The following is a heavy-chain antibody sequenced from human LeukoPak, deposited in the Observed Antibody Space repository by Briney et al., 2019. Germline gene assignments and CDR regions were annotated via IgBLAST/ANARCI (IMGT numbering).Heavy chain of an antibody. CDR2: IYSDGRT. J-gene: IGHJ3*02. CDR3: ARSRAGSGSYFGAFDI. V-gene: IGHV3-53*01. CDR1: GFTFSSFW. D-gene: IGHD3-10*01. Sequence: GGSLRLSCVASGFTFSSFWMSWVRQAPGKGLEWVSVIYSDGRTYYTDSVKGRFTISRDNSKNTLYLQMNSLRAEDTAVYYCARSRAGSGSYFGAFDIWGQGTMVTVSS.